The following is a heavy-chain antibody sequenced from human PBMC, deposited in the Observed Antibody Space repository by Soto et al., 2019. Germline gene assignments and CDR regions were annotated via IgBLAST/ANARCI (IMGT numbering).Heavy chain of an antibody. CDR1: GFTFDDYA. CDR3: AKANNYDFWSGYYAPPMDV. CDR2: ISWNSGSI. J-gene: IGHJ6*03. Sequence: PGGSLRLSCAASGFTFDDYAMHWVRQAPGKGLEWVSGISWNSGSIGYADSVKGRFTISRDNAKNSLYLQMNSLRAEDTALYYCAKANNYDFWSGYYAPPMDVWGKGTSVTVSS. V-gene: IGHV3-9*01. D-gene: IGHD3-3*01.